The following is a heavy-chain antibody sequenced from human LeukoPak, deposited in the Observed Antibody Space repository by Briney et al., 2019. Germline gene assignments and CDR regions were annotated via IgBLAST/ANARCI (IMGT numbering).Heavy chain of an antibody. CDR3: AKPVRGYYYYYYMEV. CDR2: ISGSGGST. V-gene: IGHV3-23*01. CDR1: GFTFSSYA. J-gene: IGHJ6*03. Sequence: GGSLRLSCAASGFTFSSYAMSWVRQAPGKGLEWVSAISGSGGSTYYADSVKGRFTISRDNSKNTLYLQMNSLRAEDTAVYYCAKPVRGYYYYYYMEVWGKGATVTVSS. D-gene: IGHD1-1*01.